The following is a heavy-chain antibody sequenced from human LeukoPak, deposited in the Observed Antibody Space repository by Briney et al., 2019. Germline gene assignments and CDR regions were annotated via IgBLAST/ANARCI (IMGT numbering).Heavy chain of an antibody. CDR3: AKPGGVLLWFGELCNDAFDI. J-gene: IGHJ3*02. CDR1: GFTFSSYA. V-gene: IGHV3-23*01. CDR2: ISGSGSST. D-gene: IGHD3-10*01. Sequence: PAGTLSLSCAASGFTFSSYAMNWVRQAPGKGLEWVSSISGSGSSTYYADSVKGRFTTSRANSKNTLYLQMNSLSAEETSVYYGAKPGGVLLWFGELCNDAFDIWGQGTMVTVSS.